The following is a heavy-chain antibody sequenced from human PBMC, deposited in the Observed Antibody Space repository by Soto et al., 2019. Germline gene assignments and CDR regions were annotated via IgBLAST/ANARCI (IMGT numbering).Heavy chain of an antibody. V-gene: IGHV3-9*01. CDR3: AKDIGPYYTGLAFDI. J-gene: IGHJ3*02. D-gene: IGHD3-10*01. CDR2: ISWNSGSI. Sequence: EVQLVESGGGLVQPGRSLRLSCAASGFTFDDYAMHWVRQAPGKGLEWVSGISWNSGSIGYADSVKGRFTISRDNAKNSLYLQMNSLRAEDTALYYCAKDIGPYYTGLAFDIWGQGTMVTVSS. CDR1: GFTFDDYA.